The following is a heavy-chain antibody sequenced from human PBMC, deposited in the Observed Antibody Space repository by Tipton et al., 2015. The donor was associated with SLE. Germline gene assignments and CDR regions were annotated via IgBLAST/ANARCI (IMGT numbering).Heavy chain of an antibody. CDR3: AKDPRRYSSSWYFDY. CDR1: GFTFSSYG. J-gene: IGHJ4*02. D-gene: IGHD6-13*01. Sequence: AVSGFTFSSYGMHWVRQAPGKGLEWVAVIWYDGSNKYYADSVKGRFTISRDNSKNTLYLQMNSLRAEDTAVYYCAKDPRRYSSSWYFDYWGQGTLVTVSS. V-gene: IGHV3-30*18. CDR2: IWYDGSNK.